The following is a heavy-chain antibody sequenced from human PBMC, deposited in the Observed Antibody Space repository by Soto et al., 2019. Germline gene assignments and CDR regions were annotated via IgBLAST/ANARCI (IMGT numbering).Heavy chain of an antibody. D-gene: IGHD1-20*01. CDR1: GGSISSPHH. CDR2: VSYSGSP. Sequence: QLQLQESGPGLLKSSETLSLTCTVSGGSISSPHHWGWIRQPPGKGLEWIGSVSYSGSPYYSPSFKGRISFSVDTSKTQFSRGVWSVTATDTAVYFCARHYNTGAFFDYWGRGILVTVSS. CDR3: ARHYNTGAFFDY. V-gene: IGHV4-39*01. J-gene: IGHJ4*02.